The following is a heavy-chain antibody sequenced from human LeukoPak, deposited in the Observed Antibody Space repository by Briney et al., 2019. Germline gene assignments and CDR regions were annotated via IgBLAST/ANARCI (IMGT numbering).Heavy chain of an antibody. Sequence: ASVKVSCKASGYTFTSYGISWVRQAPGQGLEWMGWISAYNGNTNYAQKLQGRVTITADKSTSTAYMELSSLRSEDTAVYYCAVVTLAAAQFDYWGQGTLVTVSS. J-gene: IGHJ4*02. CDR2: ISAYNGNT. V-gene: IGHV1-18*01. CDR1: GYTFTSYG. D-gene: IGHD6-13*01. CDR3: AVVTLAAAQFDY.